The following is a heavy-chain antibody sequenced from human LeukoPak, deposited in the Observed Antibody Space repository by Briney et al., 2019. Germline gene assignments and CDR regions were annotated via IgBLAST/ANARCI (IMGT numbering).Heavy chain of an antibody. CDR3: AELGITMIGGV. D-gene: IGHD3-10*02. CDR2: IDSSGSNI. CDR1: GFTFSSYE. Sequence: GVLRLSCAASGFTFSSYEMNWVRQAPGKGLEWVSYIDSSGSNIHYADSVKGRFTISRDNAKNSLYLQMNSLRAEDTAVYYCAELGITMIGGVWGKGTTVTISS. J-gene: IGHJ6*04. V-gene: IGHV3-48*03.